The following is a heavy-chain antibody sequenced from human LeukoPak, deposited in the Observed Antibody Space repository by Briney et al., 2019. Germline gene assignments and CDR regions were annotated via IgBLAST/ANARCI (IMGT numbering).Heavy chain of an antibody. CDR3: ARYYYGMDV. J-gene: IGHJ6*02. CDR1: GGSFSGYY. Sequence: NTSETLSLTCAVYGGSFSGYYWSWIRQPPGKGLEWIGEINRSGSTNYNPSLKSRVTISVDTSKNQFSLKLSSVTAADTAVYYCARYYYGMDVWGQGTTVTVSS. V-gene: IGHV4-34*01. CDR2: INRSGST.